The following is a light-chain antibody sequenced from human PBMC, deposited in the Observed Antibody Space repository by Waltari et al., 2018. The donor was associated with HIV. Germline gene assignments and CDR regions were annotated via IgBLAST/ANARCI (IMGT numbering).Light chain of an antibody. Sequence: QSALTHPASVSGPPAQSITIPCPVTSSDFGSYTLVSWSQQHPGKAPKLMISEGNKRPSGVSNRFSGSKSGNTASLTISGLQAEDEADYYCSSYATAGTYVLFGGGTKLTVL. CDR3: SSYATAGTYVL. CDR1: SSDFGSYTL. CDR2: EGN. J-gene: IGLJ2*01. V-gene: IGLV2-23*01.